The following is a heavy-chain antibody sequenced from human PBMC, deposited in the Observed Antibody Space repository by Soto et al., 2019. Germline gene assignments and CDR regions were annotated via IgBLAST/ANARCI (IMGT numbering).Heavy chain of an antibody. CDR1: GCSISGYY. D-gene: IGHD2-21*02. V-gene: IGHV4-59*01. J-gene: IGHJ6*02. Sequence: PSETLSLTCTVSGCSISGYYWGWIRQPPGKGLEWIGYMYNTGSTVYNPSFKSRVTISVDTSKNQFSLKLNSVTAADTAVYYCARDLWGYCGTDCYPLDVWGQGTTVTVSS. CDR3: ARDLWGYCGTDCYPLDV. CDR2: MYNTGST.